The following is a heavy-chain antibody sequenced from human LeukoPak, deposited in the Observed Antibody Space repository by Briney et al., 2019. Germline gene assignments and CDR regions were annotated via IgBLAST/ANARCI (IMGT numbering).Heavy chain of an antibody. D-gene: IGHD2-2*01. CDR3: ATDDKYAPSS. V-gene: IGHV3-74*01. CDR1: GFTFSPDW. CDR2: IINDGSYT. Sequence: GGSLRLSCAASGFTFSPDWMHWVRQAPGKGLMWVSHIINDGSYTTYADSVKGRFTISRDNAKNTVYLQMNSLRAEDTAVYYCATDDKYAPSSWGQGTLVTVSS. J-gene: IGHJ5*02.